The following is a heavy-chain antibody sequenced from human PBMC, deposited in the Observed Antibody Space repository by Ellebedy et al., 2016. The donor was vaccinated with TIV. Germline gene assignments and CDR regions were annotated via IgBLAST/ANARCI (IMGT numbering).Heavy chain of an antibody. Sequence: MPSETLSLTCTVTGGSISSRNYYWDWVRQPPGKGLEYIGHIYYRGSTSYHPSLKSRVTISLDTSKRQFSLRLSSVTAADTAVYYCARIVTSWYVPVGMDVWGQGTTVTVSS. J-gene: IGHJ6*02. CDR3: ARIVTSWYVPVGMDV. V-gene: IGHV4-61*05. CDR2: IYYRGST. CDR1: GGSISSRNYY. D-gene: IGHD6-13*01.